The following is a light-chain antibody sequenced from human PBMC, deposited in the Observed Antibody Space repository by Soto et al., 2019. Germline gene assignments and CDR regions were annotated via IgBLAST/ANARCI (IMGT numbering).Light chain of an antibody. Sequence: DIQMTQSLSSLSASVGDRVTITCRASQTISRYLNWYQQKPGIAPKLVIYAASSLQSGVPSRFSGSGSGTDFTLTISSLQHEDFATYFCQQSYIPPWTFGQGTKVDIK. CDR3: QQSYIPPWT. CDR2: AAS. CDR1: QTISRY. J-gene: IGKJ1*01. V-gene: IGKV1-39*01.